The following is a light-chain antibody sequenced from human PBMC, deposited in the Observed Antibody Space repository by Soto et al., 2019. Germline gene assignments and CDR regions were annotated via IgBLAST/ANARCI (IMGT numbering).Light chain of an antibody. CDR1: NNDVGGYNC. J-gene: IGLJ1*01. CDR2: EVN. Sequence: QSSLTQPPPASGAPGQSVTISCTGTNNDVGGYNCVSWYQQHPGKAPKLMIYEVNKRPSGVPDRFSGSKSGNTASLTVSGLQAEGEADYYCSSFAVSNSFVFGTGTKVTVL. V-gene: IGLV2-8*01. CDR3: SSFAVSNSFV.